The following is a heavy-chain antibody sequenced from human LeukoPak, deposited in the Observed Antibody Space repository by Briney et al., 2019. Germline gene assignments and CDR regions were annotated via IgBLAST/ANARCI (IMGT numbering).Heavy chain of an antibody. D-gene: IGHD6-6*01. V-gene: IGHV4-4*07. CDR1: GGSISSYY. CDR2: IYTSGST. Sequence: KSSETLSLTCTVSGGSISSYYWSWIRQPAGKGLEWIGRIYTSGSTNYNPSLKSRVTISVDTSKNQFSLKLSSVTAADTAVYYCARLNEYRSSSLHAFDIWGQGTMVTVSS. CDR3: ARLNEYRSSSLHAFDI. J-gene: IGHJ3*02.